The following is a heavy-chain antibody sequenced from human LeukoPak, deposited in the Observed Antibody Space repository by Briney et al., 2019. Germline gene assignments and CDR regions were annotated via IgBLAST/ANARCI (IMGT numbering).Heavy chain of an antibody. CDR2: INHSGST. D-gene: IGHD3-22*01. CDR1: GGSFSGYY. CDR3: ARYYDSSGYYRRYHFDY. Sequence: PSETLSLTCAVYGGSFSGYYWSWIRQPPGKGLEWIGEINHSGSTNYNPSLKSRVTISVDTSKNQFSLKLSSVTAADTAVYYCARYYDSSGYYRRYHFDYWGQGTLVTVSS. V-gene: IGHV4-34*01. J-gene: IGHJ4*02.